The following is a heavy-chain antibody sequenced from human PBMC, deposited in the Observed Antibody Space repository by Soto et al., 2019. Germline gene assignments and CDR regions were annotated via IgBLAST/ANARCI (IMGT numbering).Heavy chain of an antibody. CDR2: VNPGLDIA. CDR1: GDTFSGHL. D-gene: IGHD2-15*01. J-gene: IGHJ4*02. Sequence: QVQLVQSGAEVKKPGTSVRVSCKISGDTFSGHLISWVRQAPGQGLEWMGRVNPGLDIANYAQRFQDRVTITSDETTCTAYMELRSLRSEDTATYYRARYGRSTWSPGNFGAWGLGTLATVSS. CDR3: ARYGRSTWSPGNFGA. V-gene: IGHV1-69*02.